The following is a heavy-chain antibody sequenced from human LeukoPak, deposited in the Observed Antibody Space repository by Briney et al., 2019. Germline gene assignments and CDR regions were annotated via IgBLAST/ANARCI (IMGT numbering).Heavy chain of an antibody. J-gene: IGHJ6*02. Sequence: ASVKVSCKASGYTFTGYYMHWVRHAPGQGLEWMGWINPNSGGTNYAQKFQGRVTMTRDTSISTAYMELSRLRSDDPAVYYCARDTVRFLEWPLGDYYYYGMDVWGQGTTVTVSS. CDR1: GYTFTGYY. D-gene: IGHD3-3*01. V-gene: IGHV1-2*02. CDR3: ARDTVRFLEWPLGDYYYYGMDV. CDR2: INPNSGGT.